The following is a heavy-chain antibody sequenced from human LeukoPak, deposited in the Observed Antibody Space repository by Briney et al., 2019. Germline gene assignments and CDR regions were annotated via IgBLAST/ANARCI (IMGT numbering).Heavy chain of an antibody. V-gene: IGHV3-23*01. CDR3: AEQQNTMIVVGPVGY. CDR2: INGSGGST. J-gene: IGHJ4*02. Sequence: GGSLRLSCAASGFTFSSYAMSWVRQAPGKGLEWVSAINGSGGSTYYADSVKGRFTISRDNSKNTLYLQMNSLRAEDTAVYYCAEQQNTMIVVGPVGYWGQGTLVTVSS. D-gene: IGHD3-22*01. CDR1: GFTFSSYA.